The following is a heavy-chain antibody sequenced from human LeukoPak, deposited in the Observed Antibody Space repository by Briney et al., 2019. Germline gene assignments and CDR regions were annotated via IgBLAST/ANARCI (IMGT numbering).Heavy chain of an antibody. CDR2: TYYRSKCYN. J-gene: IGHJ5*02. V-gene: IGHV6-1*01. CDR1: GDSVSSNSAA. D-gene: IGHD2-2*01. Sequence: SQTLSLTCALSGDSVSSNSAAWNWIRQSPSRGLEWLGRTYYRSKCYNDYAVSVKSRITINPATSKNQFSLQLNSVTPEDTAVYYCARDLEDQLLLANWFDRWGQGTLVTVSS. CDR3: ARDLEDQLLLANWFDR.